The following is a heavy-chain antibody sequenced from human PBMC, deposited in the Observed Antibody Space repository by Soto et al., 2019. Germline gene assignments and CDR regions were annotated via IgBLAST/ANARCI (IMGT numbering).Heavy chain of an antibody. V-gene: IGHV3-30*18. J-gene: IGHJ6*02. Sequence: QVQLVESGGGDVQPGRSLTISCAASGFTFSTYRMHWVRQTPGKGLEWVAVISYDGTNKFYSDSVKGRFTISRDNFKNTLTLQMNRLRADDTAVYSCAKDLQSYGDYDYYCYGMDVWGLGTRVPVSS. CDR2: ISYDGTNK. CDR1: GFTFSTYR. CDR3: AKDLQSYGDYDYYCYGMDV. D-gene: IGHD4-17*01.